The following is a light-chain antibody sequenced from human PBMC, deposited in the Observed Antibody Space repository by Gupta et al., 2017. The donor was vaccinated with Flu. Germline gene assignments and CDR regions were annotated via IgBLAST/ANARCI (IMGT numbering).Light chain of an antibody. V-gene: IGKV3-15*01. CDR2: VVS. J-gene: IGKJ2*01. Sequence: PAHLSLPRGETATHSWGARYSVSKRLAWCQPNPGQDPRQLIYVVSNRAYGIAGRFRASWSGTKFRLTISGLQSEDFAVYYCQQCDPCPYTFGEGTKMEIE. CDR3: QQCDPCPYT. CDR1: YSVSKR.